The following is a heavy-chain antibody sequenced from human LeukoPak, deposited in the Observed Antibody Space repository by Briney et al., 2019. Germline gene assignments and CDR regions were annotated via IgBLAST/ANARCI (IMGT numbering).Heavy chain of an antibody. D-gene: IGHD7-27*01. CDR1: GFTFSSYA. Sequence: GGSLRLSCAASGFTFSSYAMSWVRQAPGKGLGWVSAISGSGGSTYYADSVKGRFTISRDNSKNTLYLQMNSLRAEGTAVYYCAKDPDWGNDYWGQGTLVTVSS. CDR3: AKDPDWGNDY. V-gene: IGHV3-23*01. CDR2: ISGSGGST. J-gene: IGHJ4*02.